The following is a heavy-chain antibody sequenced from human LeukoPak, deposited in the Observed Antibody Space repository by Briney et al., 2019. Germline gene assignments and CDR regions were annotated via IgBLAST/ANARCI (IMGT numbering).Heavy chain of an antibody. CDR2: IKQDGSEK. V-gene: IGHV3-7*01. Sequence: QPGGSLRLSCAASGFTFSSYWMSWVRQAPGKGLEWVANIKQDGSEKYYVDSVKGRFTISRDNAKNSLYLQMNSLRAEDTAVYYCARDLASPPSPILLWFGELPTNYYYYYYMDVWGKGTTVTISS. CDR1: GFTFSSYW. CDR3: ARDLASPPSPILLWFGELPTNYYYYYYMDV. J-gene: IGHJ6*03. D-gene: IGHD3-10*01.